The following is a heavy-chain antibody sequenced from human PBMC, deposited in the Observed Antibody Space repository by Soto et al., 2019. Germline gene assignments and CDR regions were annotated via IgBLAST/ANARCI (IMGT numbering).Heavy chain of an antibody. D-gene: IGHD3-16*01. V-gene: IGHV3-7*01. CDR2: IKHDGSEK. CDR3: ARQGGRRTYYYYYGMDV. Sequence: EVQLVESGGGLVQPGGSLRLSCTASGFTFSSYWMSWVRQAPGKGLEWVANIKHDGSEKNYVDSVKGRFTISTDNAKNSVFLQMNSLRAEDTAVYYCARQGGRRTYYYYYGMDVWGQRTTVTVSS. CDR1: GFTFSSYW. J-gene: IGHJ6*02.